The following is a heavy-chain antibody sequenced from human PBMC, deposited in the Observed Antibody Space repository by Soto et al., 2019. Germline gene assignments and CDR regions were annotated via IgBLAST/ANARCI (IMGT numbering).Heavy chain of an antibody. CDR3: ARDGSGSTHPFDY. V-gene: IGHV3-33*01. CDR1: GFTFSTYG. J-gene: IGHJ4*02. CDR2: IWYDGSNK. Sequence: GGSLRLSCAASGFTFSTYGMHWVRQAPGKGLEWVAVIWYDGSNKYYADSVKGRFTISRDNSKNTLYLQMNSLRAEDTAVYYCARDGSGSTHPFDYWGQGTLVTVYS. D-gene: IGHD1-26*01.